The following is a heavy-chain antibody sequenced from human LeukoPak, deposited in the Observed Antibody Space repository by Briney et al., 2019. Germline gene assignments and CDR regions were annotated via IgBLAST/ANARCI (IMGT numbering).Heavy chain of an antibody. CDR3: ARAKVLRFLEWLYVDY. V-gene: IGHV4-30-4*08. Sequence: SETLSLTCTVSGGSISSGDDYWSWIRQPPGKGLEWIGYIYYSGSTYYNPSLKSRVTISVDTSKNQFSLKLSSVTAADTAVYYCARAKVLRFLEWLYVDYWGQGALVTVSS. D-gene: IGHD3-3*01. CDR1: GGSISSGDDY. CDR2: IYYSGST. J-gene: IGHJ4*02.